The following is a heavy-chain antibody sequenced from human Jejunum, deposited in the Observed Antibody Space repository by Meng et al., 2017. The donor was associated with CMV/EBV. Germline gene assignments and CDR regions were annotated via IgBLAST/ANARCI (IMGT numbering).Heavy chain of an antibody. D-gene: IGHD3-3*01. CDR3: ARGSIFVSFDS. Sequence: AQLPESGPGLVKPSQTLSLTCSVSGGSIGSGDYYWSWIRQPPGKGLEWIGYIHDTGSTYYNPSLKSRVDISLGTSRNHFSLTLSSVTAEDTAVYFCARGSIFVSFDSWGQGTLVTVSS. CDR1: GGSIGSGDYY. J-gene: IGHJ4*02. V-gene: IGHV4-30-4*08. CDR2: IHDTGST.